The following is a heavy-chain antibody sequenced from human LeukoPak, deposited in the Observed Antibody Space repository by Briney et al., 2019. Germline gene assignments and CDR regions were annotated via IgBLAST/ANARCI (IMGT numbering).Heavy chain of an antibody. Sequence: PSETLSLTCAVYGGSFSGYYWSWIRQSPGKGLEWIGEINHSGSTNYNPSLKSRVTISVDTSKNQFSLKLSSVTAADTAVYYCASATVVSPLGYWGQGTLVTVSS. J-gene: IGHJ4*02. CDR1: GGSFSGYY. D-gene: IGHD4-23*01. CDR2: INHSGST. CDR3: ASATVVSPLGY. V-gene: IGHV4-34*01.